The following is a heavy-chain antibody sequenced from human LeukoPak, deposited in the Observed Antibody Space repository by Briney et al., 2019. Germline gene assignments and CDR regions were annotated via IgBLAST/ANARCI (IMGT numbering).Heavy chain of an antibody. D-gene: IGHD3-3*01. Sequence: TSVKVSCKASGYTFTGYYMHWVRQAPGQGLEWMGWINPNSGGTNYAQKFQGRVTMTRDTSISTAYMELSRLRSDDTAVYYCARRTIFGVVSPLIYFDYWGQGTLVTVSS. CDR3: ARRTIFGVVSPLIYFDY. J-gene: IGHJ4*02. V-gene: IGHV1-2*02. CDR1: GYTFTGYY. CDR2: INPNSGGT.